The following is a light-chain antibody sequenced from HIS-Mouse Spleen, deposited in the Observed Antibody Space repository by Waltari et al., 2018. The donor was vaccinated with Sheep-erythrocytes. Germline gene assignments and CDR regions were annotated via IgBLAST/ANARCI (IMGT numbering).Light chain of an antibody. CDR1: SSDVGSYNL. CDR2: EGS. V-gene: IGLV2-23*01. CDR3: CSYTSSATWV. J-gene: IGLJ3*02. Sequence: QSALTQPRSVSGSPGQSITISCTGTSSDVGSYNLVSWYQQHPGKAPKLMIYEGSKRPSGVSNRFSGSKSGNTASLTISGLQAEDEADYYCCSYTSSATWVFGGGTKLTVL.